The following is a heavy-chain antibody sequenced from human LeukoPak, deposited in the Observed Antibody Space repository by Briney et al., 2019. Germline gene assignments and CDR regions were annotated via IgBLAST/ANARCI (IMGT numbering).Heavy chain of an antibody. J-gene: IGHJ5*02. CDR2: INPNSGGT. V-gene: IGHV1-2*02. CDR1: GYTFTGYY. CDR3: AIVMITFGGVIDP. D-gene: IGHD3-16*01. Sequence: ASVKGSCKASGYTFTGYYVHWVRQAPGQGLEWMGWINPNSGGTNYAQKFQGRVTMTRDTSISTAYMELSRLRSDDTAVYYCAIVMITFGGVIDPWGQGTLVTVSS.